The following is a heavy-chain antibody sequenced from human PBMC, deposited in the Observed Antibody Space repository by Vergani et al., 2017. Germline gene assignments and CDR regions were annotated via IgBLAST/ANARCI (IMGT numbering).Heavy chain of an antibody. CDR1: GFTFSSYS. J-gene: IGHJ6*02. Sequence: EVQLVESGGGLVKPGGSLRLSCAASGFTFSSYSMNWVRQAPGKGLEWVSSISSSSSYIYYADSVKGRFTISRDNAKNSLYLQMNSLRAEDTAVYYCARDRGPIAYFWSDHNRYYYYCMDVWGQGTTVTVSS. V-gene: IGHV3-21*01. CDR3: ARDRGPIAYFWSDHNRYYYYCMDV. D-gene: IGHD3-3*01. CDR2: ISSSSSYI.